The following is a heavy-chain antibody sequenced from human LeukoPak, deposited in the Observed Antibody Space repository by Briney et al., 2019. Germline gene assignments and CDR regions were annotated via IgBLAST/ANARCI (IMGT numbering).Heavy chain of an antibody. CDR1: GFTFSSYD. Sequence: GGSLRLSCAASGFTFSSYDMSWVRQAPGRGLEWVSAIGGGGTPYYADSVKGRFTISRDNSKNTLYLQMNSLRAEDTAVYYCAKNDHGGSGWRDYFDQWGQGTLVTVSS. V-gene: IGHV3-23*01. CDR3: AKNDHGGSGWRDYFDQ. J-gene: IGHJ4*02. D-gene: IGHD6-19*01. CDR2: IGGGGTP.